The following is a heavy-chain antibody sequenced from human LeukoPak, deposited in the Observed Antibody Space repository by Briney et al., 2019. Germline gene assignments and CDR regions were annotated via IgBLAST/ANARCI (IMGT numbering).Heavy chain of an antibody. CDR1: GFTFSSYA. V-gene: IGHV3-23*01. CDR3: ARAGTAY. Sequence: PGGSLRLSCVASGFTFSSYAMSWVRQAPGKGLEWVSAIGSSGDTYYAGSVRGRFTISRDNSKNTLYLQMNSLRAEDTAVYYCARAGTAYWGQGTLVTVSS. J-gene: IGHJ4*02. D-gene: IGHD6-13*01. CDR2: IGSSGDT.